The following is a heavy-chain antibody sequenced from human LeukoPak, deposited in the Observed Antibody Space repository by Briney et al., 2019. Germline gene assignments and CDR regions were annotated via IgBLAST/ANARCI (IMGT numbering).Heavy chain of an antibody. J-gene: IGHJ4*02. D-gene: IGHD2-2*01. CDR3: ARAYCSRTSCYSGFDY. V-gene: IGHV1-2*02. Sequence: ASVKVSCKASGYTFTGYYMHWVRQAPGQGLEWMGWINPNSGGTNYAQKFQGRVTMTRDTSISTAYMELSRLRSDDTAVYYCARAYCSRTSCYSGFDYWGQGTLVTVSS. CDR1: GYTFTGYY. CDR2: INPNSGGT.